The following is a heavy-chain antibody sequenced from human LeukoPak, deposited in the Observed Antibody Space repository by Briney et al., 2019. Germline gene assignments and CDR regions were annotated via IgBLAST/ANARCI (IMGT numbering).Heavy chain of an antibody. CDR3: ASGSSYDPAPNDY. CDR1: GFTFSSYE. V-gene: IGHV3-48*03. Sequence: PGGSLRLSCAASGFTFSSYEMNWVRQAPGKGLEWVSYISSSGSTIYYADSVKGRFTISRDNAKNSLYLQMNSLRAEDTAVYYCASGSSYDPAPNDYWGQGTLVTVSS. CDR2: ISSSGSTI. D-gene: IGHD5-12*01. J-gene: IGHJ4*02.